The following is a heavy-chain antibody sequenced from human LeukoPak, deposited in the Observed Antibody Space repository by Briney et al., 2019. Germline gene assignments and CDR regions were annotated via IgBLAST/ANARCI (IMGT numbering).Heavy chain of an antibody. V-gene: IGHV4-4*07. J-gene: IGHJ3*02. Sequence: SETLSLTCTVSGGSINNYYWSWIRQPAGKGLEWVGRIYTSGSTNYNPSLKSRVTMSVDTSKNQFSLKLSSVTAADTAVYYCASQEGYCSSTSCYFRAFDIWGQGTMVTVSS. CDR3: ASQEGYCSSTSCYFRAFDI. CDR1: GGSINNYY. CDR2: IYTSGST. D-gene: IGHD2-2*01.